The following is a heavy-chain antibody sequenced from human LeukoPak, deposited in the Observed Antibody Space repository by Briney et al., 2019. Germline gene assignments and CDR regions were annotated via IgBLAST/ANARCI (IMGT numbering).Heavy chain of an antibody. CDR1: GYTFTSYG. V-gene: IGHV1-18*01. CDR2: ISAYNGNT. CDR3: ARPGGGYCSSTSCSLYYYYGMDV. D-gene: IGHD2-2*01. Sequence: ASVKVSCKASGYTFTSYGISWVRQAPGQGLEWMGWISAYNGNTNYAQKLQGRVTMTTDTSTSTAYMELGSLRSEDTAVYYCARPGGGYCSSTSCSLYYYYGMDVWGQGTTVTVSS. J-gene: IGHJ6*02.